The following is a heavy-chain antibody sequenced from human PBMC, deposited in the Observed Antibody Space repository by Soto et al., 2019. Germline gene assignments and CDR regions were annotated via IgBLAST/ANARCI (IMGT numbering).Heavy chain of an antibody. Sequence: PSETLSLTCAVYGGSFSGYYWSWIRQPPGKGLEWIGEINHSGSTNYNPSLKSRVTISVDTSKNQFSLKLSSVTAADTAVYYCGRGYYYGMDVWGQGTTVTVSS. CDR1: GGSFSGYY. V-gene: IGHV4-34*01. CDR2: INHSGST. J-gene: IGHJ6*02. CDR3: GRGYYYGMDV.